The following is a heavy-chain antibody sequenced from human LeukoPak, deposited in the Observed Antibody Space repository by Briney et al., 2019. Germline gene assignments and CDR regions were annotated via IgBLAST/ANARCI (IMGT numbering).Heavy chain of an antibody. CDR3: ARDRIHYFDY. CDR2: IYSGGST. Sequence: GGSLRLSCAASGFTFSSHAMSWVRQAPGKGLEWVSVIYSGGSTYYADSVKGRFTISRDNSKNTLYLQMNSLRAEDTAVYYCARDRIHYFDYWGQGTLVTVSS. J-gene: IGHJ4*02. CDR1: GFTFSSHA. D-gene: IGHD5-18*01. V-gene: IGHV3-53*01.